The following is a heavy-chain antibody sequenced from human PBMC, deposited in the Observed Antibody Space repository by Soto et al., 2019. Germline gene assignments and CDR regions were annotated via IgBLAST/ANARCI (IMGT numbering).Heavy chain of an antibody. V-gene: IGHV4-34*01. CDR2: INHSGST. CDR1: GGSFSGYY. Sequence: SETLSLTCAVYGGSFSGYYWSWIRQPPGKGLEWIGEINHSGSTNYNPSLKSRVTISVDTSKNQFSLKLSSVTAADTAVYYCAGIAVVPAASEDWFDPWGQGTLVTVS. J-gene: IGHJ5*02. D-gene: IGHD2-2*01. CDR3: AGIAVVPAASEDWFDP.